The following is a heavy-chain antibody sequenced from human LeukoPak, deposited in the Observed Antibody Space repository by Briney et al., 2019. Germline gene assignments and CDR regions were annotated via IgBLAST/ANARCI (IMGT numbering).Heavy chain of an antibody. V-gene: IGHV3-23*01. CDR2: FTGGDGSA. CDR1: GFTFRNSA. D-gene: IGHD2/OR15-2a*01. CDR3: AREGPRGNSQFDY. J-gene: IGHJ4*02. Sequence: GGSLRLSCAASGFTFRNSAMSWVRQAPGKGLEWVSTFTGGDGSAYYADSVKGRLTISRDNSKNTLYLQMNSLRAEDTAVYYCAREGPRGNSQFDYWGQGTLVTVSS.